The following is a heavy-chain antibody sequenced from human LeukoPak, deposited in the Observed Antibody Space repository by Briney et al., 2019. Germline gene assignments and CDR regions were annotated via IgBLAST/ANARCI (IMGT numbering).Heavy chain of an antibody. CDR2: IYPGDSDT. V-gene: IGHV5-51*01. Sequence: GESLKISCKDSGYSFTSYWIGWVRQMPGKGLEWMGIIYPGDSDTRYSPSFQGQVTISADKSISTAYLQWSSLKASDSAMYYCARLLGREVMVTYAFDMWGQGTMVTVSS. CDR1: GYSFTSYW. J-gene: IGHJ3*02. D-gene: IGHD3-16*01. CDR3: ARLLGREVMVTYAFDM.